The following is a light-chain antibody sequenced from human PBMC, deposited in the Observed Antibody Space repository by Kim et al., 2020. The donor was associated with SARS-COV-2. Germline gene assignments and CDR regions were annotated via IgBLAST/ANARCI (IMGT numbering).Light chain of an antibody. Sequence: ASVGDRVPIPCRASHDISNNLAWFQQRPGKAPKSLISAASRLQSGVPSRFSGSGSGTDFTLTISSLQPEDFATYYCQHYKNYPFAFGPGTKVDIK. V-gene: IGKV1-16*01. CDR3: QHYKNYPFA. CDR1: HDISNN. CDR2: AAS. J-gene: IGKJ3*01.